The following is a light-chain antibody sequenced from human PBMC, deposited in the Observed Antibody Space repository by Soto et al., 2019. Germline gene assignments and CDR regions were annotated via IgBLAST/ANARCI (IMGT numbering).Light chain of an antibody. Sequence: IVMTQSPGTLSLSAGDRATLSCRASQSVSSRLACYQQKPGQAPRLLISGASTRATGIPDRFSGSGSGTDFTLTITRLEPEDFALYYCQHYGKSPITFGQGTRLEI. CDR3: QHYGKSPIT. J-gene: IGKJ5*01. CDR2: GAS. CDR1: QSVSSR. V-gene: IGKV3-20*01.